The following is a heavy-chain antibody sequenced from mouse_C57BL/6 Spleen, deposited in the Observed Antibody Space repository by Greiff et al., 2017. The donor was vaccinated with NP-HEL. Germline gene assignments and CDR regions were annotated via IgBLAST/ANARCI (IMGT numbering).Heavy chain of an antibody. D-gene: IGHD1-1*01. CDR1: GYTFTSYT. V-gene: IGHV1-4*01. J-gene: IGHJ4*01. Sequence: VQLQQSGAELARPGASVKMSCKASGYTFTSYTLHWVKQRPGQGLEWIGYINPSSGYTKYNQKFKDKATLTADKSSSTAYMQLSSLTSEDSAVYYCARSYYGSLYDAMDYWGQGTSVTVSS. CDR3: ARSYYGSLYDAMDY. CDR2: INPSSGYT.